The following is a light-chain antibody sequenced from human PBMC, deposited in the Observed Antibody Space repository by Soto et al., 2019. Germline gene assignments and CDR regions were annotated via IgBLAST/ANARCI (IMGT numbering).Light chain of an antibody. Sequence: EIVMTQSPATLSVSPGERATLSCRASQSVSSNLAWYQQKPGQAPRLLIYGASTRATGIPARLSGSGSGTEFTLTISCLRYEDYAVYYCQQYNNWPPWTFGQGTKVEIK. J-gene: IGKJ1*01. CDR2: GAS. V-gene: IGKV3-15*01. CDR1: QSVSSN. CDR3: QQYNNWPPWT.